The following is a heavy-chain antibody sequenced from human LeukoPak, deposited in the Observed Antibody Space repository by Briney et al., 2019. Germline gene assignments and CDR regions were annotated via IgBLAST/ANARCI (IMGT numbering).Heavy chain of an antibody. V-gene: IGHV3-33*06. CDR3: AKSTVAGTGGDY. D-gene: IGHD6-19*01. CDR2: IWYDGSNK. CDR1: GFTFSSYG. Sequence: GGSLRLSCAASGFTFSSYGMHWVRQAPGKGLEWVAVIWYDGSNKYYADSVKGRFTISRDNSKNTLYLQMNSLRAEDTAVYYCAKSTVAGTGGDYWGQGTLVTVSS. J-gene: IGHJ4*02.